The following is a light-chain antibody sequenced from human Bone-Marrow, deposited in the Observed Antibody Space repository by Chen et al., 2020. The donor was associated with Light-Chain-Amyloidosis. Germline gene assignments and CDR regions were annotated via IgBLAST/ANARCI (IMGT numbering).Light chain of an antibody. CDR2: EVS. CDR3: SSYRSSNTYV. CDR1: SSDVGGYNR. J-gene: IGLJ1*01. Sequence: SALTQPPSVSGSPGQSVTISCTGTSSDVGGYNRVSWYQQPPGTAPKLMIYEVSTRPSGVPDPFSGSKSGNTASLTISGLQAEDESDYYCSSYRSSNTYVFGAGTKVTVL. V-gene: IGLV2-18*02.